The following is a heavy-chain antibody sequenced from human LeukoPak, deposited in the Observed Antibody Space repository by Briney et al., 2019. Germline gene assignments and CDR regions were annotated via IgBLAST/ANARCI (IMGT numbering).Heavy chain of an antibody. Sequence: SETLSLTCAVYGGSFSGYSWSWIRQPPGKGLEWIGEVNHSGSTNYSPSLKGRVTISVDTSKNQFSLKLRSVTAADTAVYYCAREGIRRDGYRRVDYWGQGTLVTVSS. J-gene: IGHJ4*02. CDR1: GGSFSGYS. D-gene: IGHD5-24*01. V-gene: IGHV4-34*01. CDR2: VNHSGST. CDR3: AREGIRRDGYRRVDY.